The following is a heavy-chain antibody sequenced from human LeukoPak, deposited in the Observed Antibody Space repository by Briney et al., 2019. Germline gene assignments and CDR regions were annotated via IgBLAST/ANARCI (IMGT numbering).Heavy chain of an antibody. J-gene: IGHJ4*02. V-gene: IGHV3-48*02. CDR1: GFSFSSYN. CDR3: GRSRFTYGSVAFDY. CDR2: ISSGSGPI. Sequence: AWSLRLSCAASGFSFSSYNLHWLRQTPGKGLEWLSSISSGSGPIYYADSVKGRFIISRDDAKQSLHLQMNGLRDDDTGVYYCGRSRFTYGSVAFDYWGRGTLVTVSS. D-gene: IGHD3-10*01.